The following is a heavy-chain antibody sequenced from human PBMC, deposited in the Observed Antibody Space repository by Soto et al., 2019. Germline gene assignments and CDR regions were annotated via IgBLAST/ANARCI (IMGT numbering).Heavy chain of an antibody. V-gene: IGHV4-59*01. J-gene: IGHJ5*02. D-gene: IGHD4-17*01. CDR3: ARTYPTGWFDP. CDR2: IYYSGST. Sequence: TLSLTCTVSGGSISSYYWSWIRQPPGKGLEWIGYIYYSGSTNYNPSLKSRVTISVDTSKNQFSLKLSSVTAADTAVYYCARTYPTGWFDPWGQGTLVTVSS. CDR1: GGSISSYY.